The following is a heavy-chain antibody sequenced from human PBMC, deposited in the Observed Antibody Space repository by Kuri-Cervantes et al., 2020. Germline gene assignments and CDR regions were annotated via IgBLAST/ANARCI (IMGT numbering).Heavy chain of an antibody. CDR3: ARAFKANGAFDI. J-gene: IGHJ3*02. Sequence: GESLKISCAASGFTFSSYAMHWVRQAPGKGLEWVAVISYDGSNKYYADSVKGRFTISRDNSKNTLYLQMNSLRAEDTAVYYCARAFKANGAFDIWGQGTMVTVSS. V-gene: IGHV3-30-3*01. D-gene: IGHD2-8*01. CDR1: GFTFSSYA. CDR2: ISYDGSNK.